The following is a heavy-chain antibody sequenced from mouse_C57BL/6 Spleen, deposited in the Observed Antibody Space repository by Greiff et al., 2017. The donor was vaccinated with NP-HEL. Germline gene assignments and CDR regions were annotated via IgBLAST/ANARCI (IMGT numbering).Heavy chain of an antibody. CDR2: ISYDGSN. D-gene: IGHD1-1*01. CDR1: GYSITSGYY. V-gene: IGHV3-6*01. CDR3: ARVGGSSYVYWYFDV. Sequence: EVQLQQSGPGLVKPSQSLSLTCSVTGYSITSGYYWNWIRQFPGNKLEWMGYISYDGSNNYIPSLKNRISITRDTSKNQFFLKLNSVTTEDTATYDCARVGGSSYVYWYFDVWGTGTTVTVSS. J-gene: IGHJ1*03.